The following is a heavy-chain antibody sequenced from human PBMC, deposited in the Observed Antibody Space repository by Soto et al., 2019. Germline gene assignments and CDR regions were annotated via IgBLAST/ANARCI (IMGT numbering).Heavy chain of an antibody. CDR1: GGTFSSYT. J-gene: IGHJ4*02. Sequence: QVQLVQSGAEVKKPGSSVKVSCKASGGTFSSYTISWVRQAPGQGLEWMGRIIPILGIANYAQKFQGRVTITADKSTSTAELELSSVRSEDTAVYYCARVGVVATEDWCQGTLVTVSS. D-gene: IGHD2-15*01. CDR3: ARVGVVATED. CDR2: IIPILGIA. V-gene: IGHV1-69*02.